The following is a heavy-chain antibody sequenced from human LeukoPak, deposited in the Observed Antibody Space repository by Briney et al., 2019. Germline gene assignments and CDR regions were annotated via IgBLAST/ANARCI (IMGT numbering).Heavy chain of an antibody. Sequence: GGSLRLSCAASGFTFSSYAMSWVRQAPGKGLEWVSAISGSGGSTYYADSVKGRFTISRDNSKNTLYLQMNSLRAEDTAVYYCAKKKSYSGYAPPFDYWGRGTLVTVSS. CDR3: AKKKSYSGYAPPFDY. J-gene: IGHJ4*02. V-gene: IGHV3-23*01. CDR1: GFTFSSYA. D-gene: IGHD5-12*01. CDR2: ISGSGGST.